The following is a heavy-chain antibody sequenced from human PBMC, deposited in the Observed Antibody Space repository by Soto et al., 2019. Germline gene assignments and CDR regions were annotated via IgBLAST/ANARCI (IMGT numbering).Heavy chain of an antibody. J-gene: IGHJ4*02. CDR1: SFTFSDAY. CDR2: IKNKADGGTT. V-gene: IGHV3-15*07. Sequence: GGSLRLSCAASSFTFSDAYMNWVRQAPGKGLEWVGRIKNKADGGTTDYATFVKGRFTIFRDDSKNMLYLQMDNLNSEDTAVYYCTTLSLAAYCGGDCKWGQGTLVTVSS. CDR3: TTLSLAAYCGGDCK. D-gene: IGHD2-21*02.